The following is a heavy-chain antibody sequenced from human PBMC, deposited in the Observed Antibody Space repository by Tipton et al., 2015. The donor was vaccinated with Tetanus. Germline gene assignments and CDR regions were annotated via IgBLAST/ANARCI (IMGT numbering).Heavy chain of an antibody. V-gene: IGHV4-39*01. CDR1: GGSISSGGYY. J-gene: IGHJ3*02. CDR2: IYYSGST. CDR3: ARLSRNAFDI. Sequence: TLSLTCTVSGGSISSGGYYWSWIRQPPGKGLEWIGSIYYSGSTYYNPSLKSRVTISVDTSKNQFSLKLSSVTAADTAVYYCARLSRNAFDIWGQGTMVTVSS.